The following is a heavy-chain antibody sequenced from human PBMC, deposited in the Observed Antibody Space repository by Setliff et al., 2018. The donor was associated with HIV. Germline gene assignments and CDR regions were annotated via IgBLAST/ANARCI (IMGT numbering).Heavy chain of an antibody. CDR3: ARGGGSWSLYYYYMDV. D-gene: IGHD6-13*01. Sequence: PGGSLRLSCAASGFTFSSYSMNWVRQAPGKGPEWVSCISSTGYTIYYADSVKGRFTISRDNSKNTLYPQMNSLRAEDTAVYYCARGGGSWSLYYYYMDVWGKGTTVTVSS. CDR2: ISSTGYTI. V-gene: IGHV3-48*01. CDR1: GFTFSSYS. J-gene: IGHJ6*03.